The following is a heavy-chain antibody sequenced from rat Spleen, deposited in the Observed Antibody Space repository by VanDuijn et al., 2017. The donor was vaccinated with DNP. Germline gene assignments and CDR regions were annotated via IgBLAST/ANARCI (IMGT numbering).Heavy chain of an antibody. V-gene: IGHV2S8*01. Sequence: QVQLRESGPGLVQPSQTLSLTCTVSGFSLTSHGVSWIRQSPGKGLEWIAAISAGGRPYYNSDLKSRLRISRDTSKSQVFLKMNSLQTEDTATYFCTRGYNNYGFAYWGQGTLVTVSS. J-gene: IGHJ3*01. D-gene: IGHD4-1*01. CDR2: ISAGGRP. CDR3: TRGYNNYGFAY. CDR1: GFSLTSHG.